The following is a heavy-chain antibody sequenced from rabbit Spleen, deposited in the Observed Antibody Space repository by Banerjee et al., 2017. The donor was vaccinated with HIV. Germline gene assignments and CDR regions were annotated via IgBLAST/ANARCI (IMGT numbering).Heavy chain of an antibody. J-gene: IGHJ6*01. V-gene: IGHV1S40*01. CDR3: ARDTSSSFSSYGMDL. CDR2: IDTGSSGFT. CDR1: GVSFSGNSY. Sequence: QSLEESGGDLVKPGASLTLTCIASGVSFSGNSYMCWVRQAPGKGLEWIACIDTGSSGFTYFASWAKGRFTISKTSSTTVTLQMTSLTAADTATYFCARDTSSSFSSYGMDLWGPGHPRHRL. D-gene: IGHD1-1*01.